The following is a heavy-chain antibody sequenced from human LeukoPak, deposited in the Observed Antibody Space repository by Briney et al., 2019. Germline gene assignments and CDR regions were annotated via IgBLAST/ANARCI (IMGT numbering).Heavy chain of an antibody. CDR1: GFTFSSYS. Sequence: GGSLRLSCAASGFTFSSYSMNWVRQAPGKGLEWVANIKQDGSEKYYVDSVKGRFTISRDNAKNSLYLQMNSLRAEDTAVYYCARDLGVGLVVRAGLYFDYWGQGTLVTVSS. D-gene: IGHD2-15*01. V-gene: IGHV3-7*01. CDR2: IKQDGSEK. J-gene: IGHJ4*02. CDR3: ARDLGVGLVVRAGLYFDY.